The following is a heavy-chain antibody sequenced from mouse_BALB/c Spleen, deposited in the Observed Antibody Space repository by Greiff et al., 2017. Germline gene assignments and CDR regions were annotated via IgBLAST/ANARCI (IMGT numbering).Heavy chain of an antibody. CDR1: GYTFTSYW. J-gene: IGHJ3*01. CDR2: INPSTGYT. D-gene: IGHD1-1*01. V-gene: IGHV1-7*01. Sequence: VQLQESGAELAKPGASVKMSCKASGYTFTSYWMHWVKQRPGQGLEWIGYINPSTGYTEYNQKFKDKATLTADKSSSTAYMQLSSLTSEDSAVYYCARGDYGSSLFAYWGQGTLVTVSA. CDR3: ARGDYGSSLFAY.